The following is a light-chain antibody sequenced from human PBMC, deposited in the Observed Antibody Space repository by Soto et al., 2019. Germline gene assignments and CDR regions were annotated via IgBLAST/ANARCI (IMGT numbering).Light chain of an antibody. Sequence: QSVLTQPPSVSAAPGQKVTISCSGSNSNIETNYVSWYQHLPGTAPKLLIYDDNNRSSGIPDRFSGSKSGTSATLGITGLQTGDEATYYCGTWDRSLSAVVFGGGTKLTVL. CDR2: DDN. V-gene: IGLV1-51*01. CDR1: NSNIETNY. J-gene: IGLJ2*01. CDR3: GTWDRSLSAVV.